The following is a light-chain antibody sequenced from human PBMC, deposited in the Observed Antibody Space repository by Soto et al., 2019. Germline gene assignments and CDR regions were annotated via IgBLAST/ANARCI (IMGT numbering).Light chain of an antibody. Sequence: EIVMTQSPATLSVSPGERATLSCRASQSVSSNLAWYQQKPGQGPSLLIYGTSTRAGGVPARFTGSGSGTDFTLTISRLEPEDFAVYYCQFYGDPSKTFGQGTKV. CDR1: QSVSSN. CDR2: GTS. CDR3: QFYGDPSKT. V-gene: IGKV3-15*01. J-gene: IGKJ1*01.